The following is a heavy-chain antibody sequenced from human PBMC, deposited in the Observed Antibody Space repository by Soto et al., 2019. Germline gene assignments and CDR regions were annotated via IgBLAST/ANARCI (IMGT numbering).Heavy chain of an antibody. CDR3: ARRTGTAPRFDH. Sequence: QVQLVESGGGVVQPGRSLRLSCSASGFTFSDFEMYWVRQAPGKGLDWVSFISYDGSNQYYAGSVKGRFTVSRDNSKNTLFLLMNSLRPEDTAVYFCARRTGTAPRFDHWGQGTLVTVSS. V-gene: IGHV3-30-3*01. J-gene: IGHJ4*02. D-gene: IGHD1-7*01. CDR1: GFTFSDFE. CDR2: ISYDGSNQ.